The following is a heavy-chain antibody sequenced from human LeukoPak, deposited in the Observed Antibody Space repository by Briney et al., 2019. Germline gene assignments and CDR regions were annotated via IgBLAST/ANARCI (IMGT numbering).Heavy chain of an antibody. CDR3: ARGGVGGYSYGSYYYGMDV. J-gene: IGHJ6*02. V-gene: IGHV4-39*01. Sequence: SETLSLTCTVSGGSISSSTYFWGWIRQPPGKGLEWVVTIYYSGSTYYNPSLKSRVTISVDTSKNQFSLKLSSVTAADTAVYYCARGGVGGYSYGSYYYGMDVWGQGTTVTVSS. D-gene: IGHD5-18*01. CDR1: GGSISSSTYF. CDR2: IYYSGST.